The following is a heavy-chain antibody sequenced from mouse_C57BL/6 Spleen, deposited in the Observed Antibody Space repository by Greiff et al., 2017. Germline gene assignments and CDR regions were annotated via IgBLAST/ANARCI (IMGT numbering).Heavy chain of an antibody. D-gene: IGHD2-2*01. CDR1: GFSLTSYG. CDR3: ARAGYRYAMDY. CDR2: IWSGGSP. J-gene: IGHJ4*01. V-gene: IGHV2-2*01. Sequence: QVQLKASGPGLVQPSQSLSITCTVSGFSLTSYGVHWVRQSPGKGLEWLGVIWSGGSPDYNAAFISRLSISKDNSKSQVFFKMNSLQADDTAIYYCARAGYRYAMDYWGQGTSVTVSS.